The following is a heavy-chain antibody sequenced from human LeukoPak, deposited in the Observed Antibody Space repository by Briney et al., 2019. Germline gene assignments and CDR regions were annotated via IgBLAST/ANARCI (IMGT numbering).Heavy chain of an antibody. Sequence: PGGSLRLSCAASGFTFSTYNMNWVRQAPGKGLEWVSSISSSSSYIYYADSVKGRFTISRDNAKNSLYLQMNSLRAEDTDVYYCARNGYSYGYWYFDLWGRGTLVTVSS. D-gene: IGHD5-18*01. CDR2: ISSSSSYI. J-gene: IGHJ2*01. V-gene: IGHV3-21*04. CDR1: GFTFSTYN. CDR3: ARNGYSYGYWYFDL.